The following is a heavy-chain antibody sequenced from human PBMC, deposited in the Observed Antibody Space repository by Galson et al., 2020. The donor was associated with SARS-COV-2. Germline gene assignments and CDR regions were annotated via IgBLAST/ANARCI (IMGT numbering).Heavy chain of an antibody. Sequence: GGSLRLSCAASGFTFNNYAMIWVRQAPGKGLEWVASIPGSGTSTNYAGSVKGRFTISRDNSKNTVYLQMNSLRVEDTAVYFCAKGASAGTPYDFDYWGQGTLVTASS. J-gene: IGHJ4*02. CDR1: GFTFNNYA. V-gene: IGHV3-23*01. CDR2: IPGSGTST. D-gene: IGHD6-13*01. CDR3: AKGASAGTPYDFDY.